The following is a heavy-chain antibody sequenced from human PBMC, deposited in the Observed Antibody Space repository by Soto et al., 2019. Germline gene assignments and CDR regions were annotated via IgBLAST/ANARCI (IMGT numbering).Heavy chain of an antibody. J-gene: IGHJ6*02. D-gene: IGHD2-2*01. CDR3: ARGLSGSSTSYYRSYYYGMDV. CDR1: GGSFSGYY. CDR2: INHSGST. Sequence: QVQLQQWGAGLLKPSETLSLTCAVYGGSFSGYYWSWIRQPPGKGLEWIGEINHSGSTNYNPSLKSRVPISVDTSKNQFSLKLSSVTAADTAVYYCARGLSGSSTSYYRSYYYGMDVWGQGTTVTVSS. V-gene: IGHV4-34*01.